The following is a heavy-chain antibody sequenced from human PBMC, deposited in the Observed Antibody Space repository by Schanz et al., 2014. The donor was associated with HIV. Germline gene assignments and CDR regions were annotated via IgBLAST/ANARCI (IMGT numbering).Heavy chain of an antibody. Sequence: QMQLVESGGGVVRPGRSLRLSCAASGFSFNSYGMHWVRQAPGKGLEWVAVISYDGRNKYYADSVKGRFTISRDNARTSLYLQMNSLRAEDTAVYYCARVFGRTYGLPDYWGQGTLVTVSS. V-gene: IGHV3-33*05. J-gene: IGHJ4*02. CDR1: GFSFNSYG. CDR2: ISYDGRNK. D-gene: IGHD3-10*01. CDR3: ARVFGRTYGLPDY.